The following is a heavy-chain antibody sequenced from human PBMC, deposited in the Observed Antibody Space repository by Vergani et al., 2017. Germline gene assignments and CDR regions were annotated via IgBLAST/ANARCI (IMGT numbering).Heavy chain of an antibody. CDR3: AKANPRNSGYDYLYYYHAMDV. Sequence: EGQLVESGGDWVQRGGSLRLSCAASGFTFNHYAMNWVRQAPGKGLEWVSGISGSGGSTYYAGSVKGRFTISRDSSKNTLYLKMNSLSAGDTAVYYCAKANPRNSGYDYLYYYHAMDVWGQGTTVTVSS. CDR2: ISGSGGST. J-gene: IGHJ6*02. V-gene: IGHV3-23*04. CDR1: GFTFNHYA. D-gene: IGHD5-12*01.